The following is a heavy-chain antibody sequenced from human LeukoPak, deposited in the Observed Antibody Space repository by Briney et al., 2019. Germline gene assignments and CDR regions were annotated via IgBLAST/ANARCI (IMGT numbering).Heavy chain of an antibody. D-gene: IGHD3-10*01. CDR1: GFTFSSYG. V-gene: IGHV3-30*02. CDR3: ARGEFGELFHFDY. J-gene: IGHJ4*02. Sequence: PGGSLRLSCAASGFTFSSYGMHWVRQAPGKGLEWVAFIRYDGSNKYYADSVKGRFTISRDNSKNTLYLQMNSLRAEDTAVYYCARGEFGELFHFDYWGQGTLVTVSS. CDR2: IRYDGSNK.